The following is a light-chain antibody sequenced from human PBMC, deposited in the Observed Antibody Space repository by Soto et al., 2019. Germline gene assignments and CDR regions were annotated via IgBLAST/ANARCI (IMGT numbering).Light chain of an antibody. Sequence: QPVLTQSPSASASLGASVKLTCTLSSGHSSYAIAWHQQQPEKGPRYLMKLNSDGSHSKGDGIPDRFSGSSSGAERYLTISSLQSEDEADYYCQTSGTGIDVVFGGGTKLTVL. J-gene: IGLJ2*01. CDR1: SGHSSYA. V-gene: IGLV4-69*01. CDR2: LNSDGSH. CDR3: QTSGTGIDVV.